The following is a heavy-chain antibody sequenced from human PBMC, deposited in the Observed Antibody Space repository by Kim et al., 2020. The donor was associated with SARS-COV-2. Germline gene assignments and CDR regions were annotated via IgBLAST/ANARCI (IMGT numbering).Heavy chain of an antibody. CDR2: INPNSGGT. D-gene: IGHD2-15*01. Sequence: ASVKVSCKASGYTFTGYYMHWVRQAPGQGLEWMGWINPNSGGTNYAQKFQGWVTMTRDTSISTAYMELSRLRSDDTAVYYCERGGWVAATLSVFDYWGQGTLVTVSS. CDR3: ERGGWVAATLSVFDY. J-gene: IGHJ4*02. CDR1: GYTFTGYY. V-gene: IGHV1-2*04.